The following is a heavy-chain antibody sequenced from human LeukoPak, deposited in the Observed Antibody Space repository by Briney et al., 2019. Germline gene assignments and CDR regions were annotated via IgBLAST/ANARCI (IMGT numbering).Heavy chain of an antibody. V-gene: IGHV3-30*18. CDR2: ISYDGSNK. J-gene: IGHJ4*02. CDR3: AKDLKLVRGLSMVINY. Sequence: GGSLRLSCAASGFTFSSYGMHWVRQAPGKGLEWVAVISYDGSNKYYADSVKGRFTISRDNSKNTLYLQMNSLRAEDTAVYYCAKDLKLVRGLSMVINYWGQGTLVTVSS. D-gene: IGHD5-18*01. CDR1: GFTFSSYG.